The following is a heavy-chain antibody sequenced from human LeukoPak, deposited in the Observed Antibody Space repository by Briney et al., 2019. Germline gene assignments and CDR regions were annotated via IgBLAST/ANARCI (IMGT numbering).Heavy chain of an antibody. J-gene: IGHJ6*04. V-gene: IGHV1-69*06. CDR2: IIPIFGTA. D-gene: IGHD3-10*01. CDR1: GGTFSSYA. CDR3: ARDSVDLSGTPRFLRMDV. Sequence: SVKVCCKASGGTFSSYAISWVRQAPGQGLEWMGGIIPIFGTANYAQKFQGRVTITADKSTSTAYMELSRLRSEDTAVYYCARDSVDLSGTPRFLRMDVWGKGTTVTVSS.